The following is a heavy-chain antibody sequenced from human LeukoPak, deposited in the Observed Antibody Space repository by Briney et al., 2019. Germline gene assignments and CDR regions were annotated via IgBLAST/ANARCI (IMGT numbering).Heavy chain of an antibody. J-gene: IGHJ3*02. V-gene: IGHV1-2*04. CDR3: ARGGSSWLTYAFDI. CDR1: GYTFTGYY. D-gene: IGHD6-13*01. Sequence: ASVKVSCKASGYTFTGYYMHWVRQAPGQGREWMGWINPNSGGTNYAQKFQGWVTMTRDTSISTAYMELSRLRSDDTAVYYCARGGSSWLTYAFDIWGQGTMVTVSS. CDR2: INPNSGGT.